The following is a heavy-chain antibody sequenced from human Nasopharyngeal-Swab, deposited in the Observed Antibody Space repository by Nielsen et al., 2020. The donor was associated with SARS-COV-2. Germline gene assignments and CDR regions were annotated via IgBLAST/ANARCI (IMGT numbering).Heavy chain of an antibody. J-gene: IGHJ5*02. CDR1: GYTFTSYD. Sequence: ASVKVSCKASGYTFTSYDINWVRQATGQGLEWMGWMNPNSGSTGYAQKFQGRVTMTRNTSISTAYMELSSLRSEDTAVYYCASLKHSSGWYNWFDPWGQGTLVTVSS. V-gene: IGHV1-8*01. CDR2: MNPNSGST. D-gene: IGHD6-19*01. CDR3: ASLKHSSGWYNWFDP.